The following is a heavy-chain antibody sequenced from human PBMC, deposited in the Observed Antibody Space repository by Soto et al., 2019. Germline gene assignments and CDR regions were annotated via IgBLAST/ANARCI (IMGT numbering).Heavy chain of an antibody. CDR1: YDSISSSSSYT. J-gene: IGHJ6*02. CDR3: ARLRGYCLTTGCSGHYAMDV. V-gene: IGHV4-39*01. Sequence: QLQLQESGPGLVKPSETLSLTCTVSYDSISSSSSYTWGWIRQPPGKGLEWIGNVYYSGTTYYNPSLKSRVTVSVDTSKNQFSLKVSSVTAADTAVYYCARLRGYCLTTGCSGHYAMDVWGQGTTVTVSS. CDR2: VYYSGTT. D-gene: IGHD2-2*01.